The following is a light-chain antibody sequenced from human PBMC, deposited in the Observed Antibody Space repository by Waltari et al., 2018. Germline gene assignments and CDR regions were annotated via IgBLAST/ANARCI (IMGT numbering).Light chain of an antibody. CDR2: AAS. J-gene: IGKJ2*01. CDR1: QGVDSW. V-gene: IGKV1-12*02. CDR3: QQAIRVPYT. Sequence: DIQMTQSPSSVSASVGDRVTITCRASQGVDSWLVWYQQKPGKAPNLLIYAASSLQSGVPSRFSSSGFGTDFTLTISSLQPEDSATYYCQQAIRVPYTFGQGTKLVIK.